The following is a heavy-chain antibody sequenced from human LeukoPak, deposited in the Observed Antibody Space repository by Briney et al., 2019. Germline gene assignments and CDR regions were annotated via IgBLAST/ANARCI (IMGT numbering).Heavy chain of an antibody. V-gene: IGHV4-34*01. J-gene: IGHJ5*02. CDR3: ARGGYSYGSWFDP. Sequence: SETLSLTCAVYGGSFSGYYWSWIRQPPGKGLECIGEINHSGSTNYNPSLKSRVTISVDTSKNQFSLKLSSVTAADTAVYYCARGGYSYGSWFDPWGQGTLVTVSS. D-gene: IGHD5-18*01. CDR1: GGSFSGYY. CDR2: INHSGST.